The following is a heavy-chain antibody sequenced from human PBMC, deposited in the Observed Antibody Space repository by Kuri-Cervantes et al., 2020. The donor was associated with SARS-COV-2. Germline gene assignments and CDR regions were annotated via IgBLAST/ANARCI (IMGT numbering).Heavy chain of an antibody. CDR1: GFSLSTSGMR. J-gene: IGHJ4*02. V-gene: IGHV2-70*04. D-gene: IGHD5-18*01. CDR2: IDWDDDK. Sequence: SGPTLVKPTQTLTLTCTFSGFSLSTSGMRVSWIRQPPGKALEWLARIDWDDDKFYSTSLKTRLTISKDTSKNQVVLTMTNMDPVDTATYYRARSATGFTAMVTDYFDYWGQGTLVTVSS. CDR3: ARSATGFTAMVTDYFDY.